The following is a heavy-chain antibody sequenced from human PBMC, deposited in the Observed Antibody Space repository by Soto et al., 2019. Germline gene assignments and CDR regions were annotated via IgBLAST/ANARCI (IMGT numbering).Heavy chain of an antibody. CDR1: GGSISSSSYY. CDR3: GTVTTVGAFDI. J-gene: IGHJ3*02. D-gene: IGHD4-17*01. CDR2: IYYSGST. Sequence: SETLSLTCTVSGGSISSSSYYWGWIRQPPGKGLEWIGSIYYSGSTYYNPSLKSRVTISVDTSKNQFSLKLSSVTAADTAVYYCGTVTTVGAFDIWGQGTMVTVSS. V-gene: IGHV4-39*01.